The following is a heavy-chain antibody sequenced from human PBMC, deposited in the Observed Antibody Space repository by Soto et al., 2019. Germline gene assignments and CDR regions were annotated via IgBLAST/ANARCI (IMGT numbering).Heavy chain of an antibody. J-gene: IGHJ6*02. V-gene: IGHV4-59*01. CDR3: AREAQDFSYGMDV. Sequence: SETLSLTCTVSGGSISPYYWNWIRQPPGKGLGWLGYIYYSGITNYNPSVNSRVTISLDTSKKQFSLKLSSVTAADTAVYYCAREAQDFSYGMDVWGQGTTVTVSS. CDR2: IYYSGIT. CDR1: GGSISPYY.